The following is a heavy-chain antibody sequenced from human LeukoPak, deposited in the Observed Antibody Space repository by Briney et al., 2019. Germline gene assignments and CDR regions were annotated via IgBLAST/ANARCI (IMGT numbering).Heavy chain of an antibody. J-gene: IGHJ5*02. CDR3: ARSSDPAGWFDP. CDR1: GGSISSSSYY. V-gene: IGHV4-39*01. Sequence: PSETLSLTCTVSGGSISSSSYYWGWIRQPPGKGLEWIGSIYYSGSTYYNPSLKSRVTISVDTSKNQFSLKLSSVTAADTAVYYCARSSDPAGWFDPWGQGTLVTVSS. CDR2: IYYSGST.